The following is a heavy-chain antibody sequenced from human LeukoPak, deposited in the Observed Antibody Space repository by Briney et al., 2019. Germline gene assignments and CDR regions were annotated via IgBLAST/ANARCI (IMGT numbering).Heavy chain of an antibody. CDR3: ASLTI. CDR2: ISNSGTTK. Sequence: GGSLRLSCAASGITFSSYEINWVRQAPGKGLEWVSSISNSGTTKYYADSVKGRFTISRDNAKDSLYLQMNSLRAEDTAVYYCASLTIWGQGTLVTVSS. V-gene: IGHV3-48*03. CDR1: GITFSSYE. J-gene: IGHJ4*02.